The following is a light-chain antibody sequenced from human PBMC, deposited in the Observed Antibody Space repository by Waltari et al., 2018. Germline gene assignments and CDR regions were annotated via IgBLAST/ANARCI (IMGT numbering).Light chain of an antibody. J-gene: IGKJ4*01. V-gene: IGKV3-15*01. CDR2: GAS. CDR3: QQYDKWPLT. Sequence: EIVMTQSPATLSVSPGERATLSCRASQSVNSNLAWYHQKPGQAPRLLINGASTRATGIPATFSGSGSGTEFTLTISSLQSEDFAAYYWQQYDKWPLTFGGGTKVEIK. CDR1: QSVNSN.